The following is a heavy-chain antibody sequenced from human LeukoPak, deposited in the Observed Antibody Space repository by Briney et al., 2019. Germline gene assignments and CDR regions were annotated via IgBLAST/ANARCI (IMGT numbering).Heavy chain of an antibody. J-gene: IGHJ4*02. CDR2: IKEDGSQK. Sequence: PGGYLRLSCAASGFTFSSFWMTWVRQAPGKGLEWVANIKEDGSQKYYVDSVKGRFTISRDNAKNSLFLQTNSLRVDDTAVYYCARDSGWFRFDYWGQGTLVTVSS. CDR3: ARDSGWFRFDY. CDR1: GFTFSSFW. V-gene: IGHV3-7*03. D-gene: IGHD6-19*01.